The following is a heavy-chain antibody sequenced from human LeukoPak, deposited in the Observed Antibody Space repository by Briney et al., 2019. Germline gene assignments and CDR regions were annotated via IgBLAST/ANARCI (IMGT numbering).Heavy chain of an antibody. D-gene: IGHD3/OR15-3a*01. CDR3: TTDGGLY. V-gene: IGHV3-15*01. CDR1: GFTCSNAW. J-gene: IGHJ4*02. Sequence: GGSLRLSCTASGFTCSNAWMSWLRQAPGKGLEWVGRIKRKSDGGRTDYAAPLKGRFTVSRDDSKNTLYLQMNSLKTEDTAVYYCTTDGGLYWGQGTLVTVSS. CDR2: IKRKSDGGRT.